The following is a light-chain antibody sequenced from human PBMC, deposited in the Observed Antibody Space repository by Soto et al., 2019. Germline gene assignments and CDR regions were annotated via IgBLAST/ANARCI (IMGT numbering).Light chain of an antibody. J-gene: IGKJ1*01. Sequence: DILMTQFPATLSVSPGERDTLSCRASLVSSSYLAWYQQKPGQAPRLLIYGASTRATGIPARFSGSGSGTEFTLTISSLQSEDFAVYYCQQYGSSPRTFGQGTKVDIK. CDR1: LVSSSY. CDR3: QQYGSSPRT. V-gene: IGKV3D-15*01. CDR2: GAS.